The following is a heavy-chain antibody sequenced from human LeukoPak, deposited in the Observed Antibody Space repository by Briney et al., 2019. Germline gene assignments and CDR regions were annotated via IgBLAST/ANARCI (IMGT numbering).Heavy chain of an antibody. CDR1: GGSISSGGYS. Sequence: SQTLSLTCAVSGGSISSGGYSWSWIRQPPGKGLEWIGYIYYSGSTYYNPSLKSRVTISVDTSKNQFSLKLSSVTAADTAVYYCARDRGRGYYDYWGQGTLVTVSS. J-gene: IGHJ4*02. CDR3: ARDRGRGYYDY. D-gene: IGHD3-22*01. V-gene: IGHV4-31*11. CDR2: IYYSGST.